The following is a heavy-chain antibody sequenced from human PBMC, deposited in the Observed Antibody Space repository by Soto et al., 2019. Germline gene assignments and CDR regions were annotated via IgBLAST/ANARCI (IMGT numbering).Heavy chain of an antibody. CDR1: GFSLRTSGVG. CDR3: AHKFSWSGESALDY. CDR2: IYWDDDK. J-gene: IGHJ4*02. D-gene: IGHD3-10*01. Sequence: QITLKESGPTLVKPTQTLTLTCTFSGFSLRTSGVGVAWIRQPPGKALEWLALIYWDDDKHYSPSLKNRLTITRNNSKNQVVLTMTSMDPVDTATYYCAHKFSWSGESALDYWGQGTLVTVSS. V-gene: IGHV2-5*02.